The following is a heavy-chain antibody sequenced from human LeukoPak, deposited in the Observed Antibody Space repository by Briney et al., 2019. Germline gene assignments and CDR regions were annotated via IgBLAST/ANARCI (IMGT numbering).Heavy chain of an antibody. V-gene: IGHV3-74*01. CDR3: ARDVGSSPEGNWFDP. D-gene: IGHD6-6*01. Sequence: GGSLRLSCAASGFTFSSYWMHWVRQAPGKGLVWVSRINSDGSSTSYADSVKGRFTISRDNAKNTLYLQMNSLRAEDTAVYYCARDVGSSPEGNWFDPWGQGTLVTVSS. CDR2: INSDGSST. J-gene: IGHJ5*02. CDR1: GFTFSSYW.